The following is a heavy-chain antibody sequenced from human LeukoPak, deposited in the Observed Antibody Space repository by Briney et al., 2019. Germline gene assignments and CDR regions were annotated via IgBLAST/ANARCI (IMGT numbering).Heavy chain of an antibody. CDR3: ARGSWRFDDGDSGFDP. Sequence: GGSLRLSCAASGFTFSSYAMHWVRQAPGKGLEWVAVISYHGSNKHYADSVKGRFTISRDNSKSALYLQMNSLRAEDTAVYYCARGSWRFDDGDSGFDPWGQGTLVTVSS. V-gene: IGHV3-30*04. CDR1: GFTFSSYA. D-gene: IGHD4-17*01. J-gene: IGHJ5*02. CDR2: ISYHGSNK.